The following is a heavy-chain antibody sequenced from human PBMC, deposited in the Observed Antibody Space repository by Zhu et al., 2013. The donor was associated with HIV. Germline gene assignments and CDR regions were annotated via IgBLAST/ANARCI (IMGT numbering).Heavy chain of an antibody. CDR2: ISVYNGHT. Sequence: QAQLVQSGVDVKKPGASLKVSCKASGYTFNSHGISWLRQAPGQGLEWLGWISVYNGHTNYAQKFQGRVTMTTDTSTTTAYMELRSLRPDDTAVYFXAREGGIAGTSSGMDVWGQGTTVTVS. J-gene: IGHJ6*02. D-gene: IGHD6-13*01. V-gene: IGHV1-18*01. CDR1: GYTFNSHG. CDR3: AREGGIAGTSSGMDV.